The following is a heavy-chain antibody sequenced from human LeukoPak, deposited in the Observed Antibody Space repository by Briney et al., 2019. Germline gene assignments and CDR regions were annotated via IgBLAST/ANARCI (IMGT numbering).Heavy chain of an antibody. J-gene: IGHJ5*02. CDR1: GYTFIGYY. D-gene: IGHD5-18*01. CDR3: ARGPFRNVDIAMVASRFDP. Sequence: GASVKVSCKASGYTFIGYYLHWVRQAPGQGLEWMGWINPNSGDTNYSQKFQGRVTMTKDTSITTAYMELSSLRSDDTALYYCARGPFRNVDIAMVASRFDPWGQGTLVTVSS. V-gene: IGHV1-2*02. CDR2: INPNSGDT.